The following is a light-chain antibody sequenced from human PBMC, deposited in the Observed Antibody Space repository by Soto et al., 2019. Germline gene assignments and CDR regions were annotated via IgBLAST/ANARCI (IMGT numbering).Light chain of an antibody. CDR1: QSNDNRY. Sequence: EIVLTQSPGTLSSSPGERATLSCRASQSNDNRYFAWYQHKPGQAPRLFIYATSSRATGIPDRFGGSGSGTDFTLTINRLEPEDCAVYYCRQYFASAWTFGQGTKVDIK. J-gene: IGKJ1*01. V-gene: IGKV3-20*01. CDR2: ATS. CDR3: RQYFASAWT.